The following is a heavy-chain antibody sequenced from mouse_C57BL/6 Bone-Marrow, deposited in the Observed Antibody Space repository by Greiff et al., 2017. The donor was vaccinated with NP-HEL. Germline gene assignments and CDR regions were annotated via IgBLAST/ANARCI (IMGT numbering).Heavy chain of an antibody. CDR2: IYPGDGDT. CDR3: ARGAY. V-gene: IGHV1-80*01. CDR1: GYAFSSYW. J-gene: IGHJ3*01. Sequence: QVQLQQSGAELVKPGASVKISCKASGYAFSSYWLNWVTQRTGQGLEWIGQIYPGDGDTTYNGTFKDKASLTADKSSSTAYMPLSSLTSEDSAVYFGARGAYWGQGTLVTVSA.